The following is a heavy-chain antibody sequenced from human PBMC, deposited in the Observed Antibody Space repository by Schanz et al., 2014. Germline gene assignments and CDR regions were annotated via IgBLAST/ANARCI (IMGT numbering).Heavy chain of an antibody. Sequence: QVQLVESGGGVVQPGRSLRLSCAGSGFSFSDYGMHWVRQAPGKGLEWVAVILYDGSKTYYADSVKGRFTISRDNSKNTLYLQMNSLTSDDSAVYYCARDRDQWDGNYLDYWGQGTLVTVSS. CDR3: ARDRDQWDGNYLDY. CDR2: ILYDGSKT. V-gene: IGHV3-30*03. J-gene: IGHJ4*02. CDR1: GFSFSDYG. D-gene: IGHD1-26*01.